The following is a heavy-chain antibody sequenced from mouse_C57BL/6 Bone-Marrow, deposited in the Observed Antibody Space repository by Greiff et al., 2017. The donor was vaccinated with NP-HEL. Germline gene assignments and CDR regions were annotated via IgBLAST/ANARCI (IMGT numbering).Heavy chain of an antibody. J-gene: IGHJ1*03. CDR1: GYTFTSYW. D-gene: IGHD1-1*01. V-gene: IGHV1-64*01. Sequence: QVQLKQPGAELVKPGASVKLSCKASGYTFTSYWMHWVKQRPGQGLEWIGMIHPNSGSTNYNEKFKSKATLTVDKSSSTAYMQLSSLTSEDSAVYYLTVVATDGWYFDVWGTGTTVTVSS. CDR2: IHPNSGST. CDR3: TVVATDGWYFDV.